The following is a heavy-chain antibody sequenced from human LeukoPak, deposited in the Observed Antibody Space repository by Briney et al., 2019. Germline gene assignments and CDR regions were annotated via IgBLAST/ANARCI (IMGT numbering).Heavy chain of an antibody. Sequence: KGGESLKISCKVSGYTFINYWIGWVRQMPGKGLEWMGIIYPGDSDTRYSPPFQGQVTISADKSISTAYLQWSSLKASDTAMYYCARHDSAGEFDFWGQGTLVTVSS. CDR2: IYPGDSDT. V-gene: IGHV5-51*01. J-gene: IGHJ4*02. CDR1: GYTFINYW. D-gene: IGHD1-14*01. CDR3: ARHDSAGEFDF.